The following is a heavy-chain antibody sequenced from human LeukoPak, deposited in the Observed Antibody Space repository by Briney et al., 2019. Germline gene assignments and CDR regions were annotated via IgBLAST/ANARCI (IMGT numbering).Heavy chain of an antibody. V-gene: IGHV4-4*07. J-gene: IGHJ6*03. Sequence: PSETLSLTCTVSGGSISSYYWSWIRQPAGKGLEWIGRIYTSGSTNYNPSLKSRVTMSVDTSKNQFSLKLSSVTAADTAVYYCARVRYASGYDLNYYYYYMDVWGKGTTVTVSS. CDR2: IYTSGST. CDR1: GGSISSYY. CDR3: ARVRYASGYDLNYYYYYMDV. D-gene: IGHD5-12*01.